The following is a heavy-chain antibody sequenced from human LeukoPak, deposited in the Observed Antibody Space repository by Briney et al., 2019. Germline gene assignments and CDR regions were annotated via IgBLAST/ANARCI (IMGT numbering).Heavy chain of an antibody. Sequence: PSQSLSLTCTVSGGSISSGSYYWSWIRQPAGKGLEWIGRIYTSGSTNYNPSLKSRVTISVDTSKNQFSLKLSSVTAADTAVYYCARDRRYSYGLKERYYYYYMDVWGKGTTVTVSS. CDR3: ARDRRYSYGLKERYYYYYMDV. CDR1: GGSISSGSYY. CDR2: IYTSGST. J-gene: IGHJ6*03. D-gene: IGHD5-18*01. V-gene: IGHV4-61*02.